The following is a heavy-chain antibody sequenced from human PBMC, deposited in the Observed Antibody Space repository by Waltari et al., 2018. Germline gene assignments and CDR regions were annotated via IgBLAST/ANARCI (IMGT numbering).Heavy chain of an antibody. V-gene: IGHV3-30*18. CDR3: VKYSGFDYFFDY. CDR2: ISHDGSNK. Sequence: QFQLVESGGGVVQPGRSLRLPGAASGFIFGNFNMHWVRQTPGQGLQWVAAISHDGSNKDYADSVKSRFTVSRDNSNNTLYLQINSLRADDTGIYFCVKYSGFDYFFDYWGQGTLVTVSS. D-gene: IGHD5-12*01. J-gene: IGHJ4*02. CDR1: GFIFGNFN.